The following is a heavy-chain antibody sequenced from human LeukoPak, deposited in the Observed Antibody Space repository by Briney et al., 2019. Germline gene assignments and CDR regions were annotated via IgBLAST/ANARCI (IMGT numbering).Heavy chain of an antibody. V-gene: IGHV1-24*01. CDR1: GYTLTELS. J-gene: IGHJ6*02. Sequence: GASVKVSCKVSGYTLTELSMHWVQQAPGKGLEWMGGFDPEDGETIYAQKFQGRVTMPEDTSTDTAYMELSSLRSEDTAVYYCATSTMIVVAGNTNYYYYYGMDVWGQGTTVPVS. CDR3: ATSTMIVVAGNTNYYYYYGMDV. CDR2: FDPEDGET. D-gene: IGHD3-22*01.